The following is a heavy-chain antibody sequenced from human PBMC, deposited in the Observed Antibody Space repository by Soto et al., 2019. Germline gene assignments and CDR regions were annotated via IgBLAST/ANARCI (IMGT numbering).Heavy chain of an antibody. J-gene: IGHJ6*04. D-gene: IGHD6-6*01. CDR1: GFTFSSYW. CDR2: INQDGSEE. Sequence: EVQLVESGGGLVQPGGSLRLSCAASGFTFSSYWMSWFRQAPGKGLEWVANINQDGSEENYVDSVKGRFTISRDNAKNALYLQMNSLSVEDTALYYCSREIAARLWGKGTTFTVSS. CDR3: SREIAARL. V-gene: IGHV3-7*01.